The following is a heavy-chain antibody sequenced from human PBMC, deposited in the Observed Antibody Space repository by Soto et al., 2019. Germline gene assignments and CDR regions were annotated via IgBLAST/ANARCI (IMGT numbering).Heavy chain of an antibody. CDR1: GFTFNNNA. J-gene: IGHJ4*02. CDR2: ISDSATTT. D-gene: IGHD2-15*01. V-gene: IGHV3-23*01. Sequence: EDQLLESGGGSAQPGGSLRLSCVASGFTFNNNAMNWVRQAPGKGLEWVSSISDSATTTYYADSVKGRFTISRDNSKNTLHLQMNSLRAEDTAVYFCARGYVGSWSHFDSWGQGTLVTVSS. CDR3: ARGYVGSWSHFDS.